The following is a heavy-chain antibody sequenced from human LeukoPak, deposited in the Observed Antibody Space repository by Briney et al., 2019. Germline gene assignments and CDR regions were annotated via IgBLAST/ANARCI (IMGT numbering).Heavy chain of an antibody. J-gene: IGHJ4*02. Sequence: GGSLSLAWAAAGFTFGDYGMGWVRQAPGKGLEWGSGISLNGGSIGYGDSVKGRFTISRDNANNSLYLQMNSLRVEDTALYYCARGSSGTYYITIDFWGQGTLVTVSS. V-gene: IGHV3-20*04. CDR1: GFTFGDYG. D-gene: IGHD3-10*01. CDR3: ARGSSGTYYITIDF. CDR2: ISLNGGSI.